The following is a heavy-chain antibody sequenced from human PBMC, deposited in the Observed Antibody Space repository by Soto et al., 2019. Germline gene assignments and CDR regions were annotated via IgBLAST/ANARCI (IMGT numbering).Heavy chain of an antibody. V-gene: IGHV5-10-1*01. J-gene: IGHJ6*02. CDR3: ATLGGYYYYYGMDV. Sequence: PGESLKISCKGSGYSFTSYWISWVRQMPGKGLEWMGRIDPSDSYTNYSPSFQGHVTISADKSIGTAYLQWSSLKASDTAMYYCATLGGYYYYYGMDVWGQGTTVTVSS. CDR1: GYSFTSYW. CDR2: IDPSDSYT. D-gene: IGHD3-3*01.